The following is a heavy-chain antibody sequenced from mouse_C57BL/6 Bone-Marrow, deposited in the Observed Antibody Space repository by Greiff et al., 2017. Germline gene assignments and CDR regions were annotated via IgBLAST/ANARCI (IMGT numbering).Heavy chain of an antibody. V-gene: IGHV14-4*01. Sequence: EVQLQQSGAELVRPGASVKLSCTASGFNIKDDYMHWVKQRPEQGLEWIGWIDPENGDTEYASKFQGKATITADTSSNTAYLQLSSLTSADTAVYYCTGDPAWFAYWGQGTLVTVSA. CDR1: GFNIKDDY. D-gene: IGHD3-3*01. CDR3: TGDPAWFAY. J-gene: IGHJ3*01. CDR2: IDPENGDT.